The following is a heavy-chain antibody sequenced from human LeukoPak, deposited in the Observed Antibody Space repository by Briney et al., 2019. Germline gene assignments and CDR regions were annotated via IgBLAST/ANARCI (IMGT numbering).Heavy chain of an antibody. V-gene: IGHV4-39*01. CDR2: IYYSGST. D-gene: IGHD3-10*01. CDR3: ARRESESFDY. J-gene: IGHJ4*02. CDR1: GGSISSGSYY. Sequence: PSETLSLTCTVSGGSISSGSYYWGWIRQPPGKGLEWIGSIYYSGSTYYNPSLKSRVTISVDTSKNQFSLKLSSVTAADTAVYYCARRESESFDYWGQGTLVTVSS.